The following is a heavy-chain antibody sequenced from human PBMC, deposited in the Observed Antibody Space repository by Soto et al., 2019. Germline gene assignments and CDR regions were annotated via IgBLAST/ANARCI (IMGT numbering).Heavy chain of an antibody. D-gene: IGHD2-2*03. Sequence: SETLSLTCSVSGASVSSTSYYWGWIRQPPGMGLQWIGYIYYSGSTYYSPSLKGRVTISVDTSKDQFSLKLSSVTAADTAVYYCASATGYCSSTSCYTPYWGQGTLVTVSS. CDR1: GASVSSTSYY. J-gene: IGHJ4*02. CDR3: ASATGYCSSTSCYTPY. V-gene: IGHV4-39*07. CDR2: IYYSGST.